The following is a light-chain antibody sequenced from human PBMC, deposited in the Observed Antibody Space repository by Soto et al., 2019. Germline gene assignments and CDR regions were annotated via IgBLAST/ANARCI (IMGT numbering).Light chain of an antibody. CDR2: KAS. Sequence: DIQMTQSPSTLSTSVGDRVTITCRASQSITSWLAWYQQKPGKAPKLLIYKASTLESGVPSRFSGSGSETEFNLTISRLQPDDFATYCCQQYHDYPWTFGQGTRV. J-gene: IGKJ1*01. V-gene: IGKV1-5*03. CDR3: QQYHDYPWT. CDR1: QSITSW.